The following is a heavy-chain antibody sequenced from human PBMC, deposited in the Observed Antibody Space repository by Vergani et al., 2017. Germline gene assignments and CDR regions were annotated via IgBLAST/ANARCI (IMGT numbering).Heavy chain of an antibody. V-gene: IGHV1-46*01. D-gene: IGHD6-19*01. CDR2: INPSGGST. CDR3: ARDRGSGWYLVY. CDR1: GYTFTSYY. J-gene: IGHJ4*02. Sequence: QVQLVQSGAEVKKPGASVKVSCKASGYTFTSYYMHWVRQAPGQGLEWMGIINPSGGSTSYAQKFQGRVTMTRDTSTSTVYMELSILRSEDTAVYYCARDRGSGWYLVYWGQGTLVTVSS.